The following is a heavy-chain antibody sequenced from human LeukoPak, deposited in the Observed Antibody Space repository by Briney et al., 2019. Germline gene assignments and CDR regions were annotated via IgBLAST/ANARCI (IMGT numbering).Heavy chain of an antibody. V-gene: IGHV1-46*01. J-gene: IGHJ4*02. CDR2: INPSGGST. Sequence: ASVKVSCKASGYTFTSYYMHWVRQAPGQGLEWMGIINPSGGSTSYAQKFQGRVTMTRDTSTSTVYMELSSLRSEDTAVYYYALIIGGLPTFDYWGQGTLVTVSS. CDR3: ALIIGGLPTFDY. D-gene: IGHD2/OR15-2a*01. CDR1: GYTFTSYY.